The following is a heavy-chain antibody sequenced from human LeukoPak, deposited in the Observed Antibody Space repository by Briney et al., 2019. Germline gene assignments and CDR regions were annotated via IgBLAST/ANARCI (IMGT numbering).Heavy chain of an antibody. CDR3: ARGFLERLLYRCGFDY. J-gene: IGHJ4*02. V-gene: IGHV3-48*03. Sequence: GGSLRLSCAASGFTFSSYEMNWVRQAPGKGLEWVSYISSSGSTIYYADSVKGRFTISRDNAKNSLYLQMNSLRAEDTAVYYCARGFLERLLYRCGFDYWGQGTLATVSS. CDR2: ISSSGSTI. D-gene: IGHD3-3*01. CDR1: GFTFSSYE.